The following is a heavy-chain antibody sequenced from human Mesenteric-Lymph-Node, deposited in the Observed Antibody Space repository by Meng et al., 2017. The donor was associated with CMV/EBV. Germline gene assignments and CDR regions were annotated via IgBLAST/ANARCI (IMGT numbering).Heavy chain of an antibody. Sequence: GGSLRLSCAASGFIFDDYGMNWVRQAPGKGLEWVAGINWSGGKKDYGDSVKGRFSISRDNAKKALYLQMNSLRAEDTALYYCATKYYYDSSGYYLDAFDIWGQGTMVTVSS. V-gene: IGHV3-20*04. D-gene: IGHD3-22*01. CDR1: GFIFDDYG. CDR3: ATKYYYDSSGYYLDAFDI. J-gene: IGHJ3*02. CDR2: INWSGGKK.